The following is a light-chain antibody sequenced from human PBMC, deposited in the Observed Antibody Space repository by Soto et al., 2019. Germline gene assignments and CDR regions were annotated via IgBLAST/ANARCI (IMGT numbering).Light chain of an antibody. V-gene: IGLV2-14*01. Sequence: QSVLTQPASVSGSPGQSITISCTGTSSDIGGYNYVSWYQQHPGKAPKLIIYDVTNRPSGLSNRFSGSKSGNTASLTISGLQAEDEADYYCISYTSTSTVVFGGGTKLTVL. CDR1: SSDIGGYNY. CDR3: ISYTSTSTVV. J-gene: IGLJ2*01. CDR2: DVT.